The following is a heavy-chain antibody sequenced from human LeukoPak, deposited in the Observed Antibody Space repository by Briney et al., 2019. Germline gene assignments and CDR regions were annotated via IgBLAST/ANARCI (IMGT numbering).Heavy chain of an antibody. CDR3: AKDIVVVPAPAPGGMDV. D-gene: IGHD2-2*01. Sequence: GGSLRLSCAASGVTFKNYAMSWVRQAPGKGLEWVSTIGGSGGNTYYADSVKGRFTISRDNSKNTLYLQMNSLRAEDTAVYYCAKDIVVVPAPAPGGMDVWGQGTTVTVSS. J-gene: IGHJ6*02. CDR1: GVTFKNYA. CDR2: IGGSGGNT. V-gene: IGHV3-23*01.